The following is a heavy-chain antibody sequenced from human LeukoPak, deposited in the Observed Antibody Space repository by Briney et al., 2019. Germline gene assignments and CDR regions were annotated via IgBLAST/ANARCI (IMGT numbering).Heavy chain of an antibody. V-gene: IGHV3-30*18. CDR1: GFTFSSYG. CDR2: ISYDGSDK. D-gene: IGHD1-26*01. CDR3: AKDGGSYSWAAFDY. J-gene: IGHJ4*02. Sequence: GGSLRLSCAASGFTFSSYGMHWVRQAPGKGLEWVAVISYDGSDKYYADSVKGRFTISRDNSKNTLYLQVNSLRPEDTAIYYCAKDGGSYSWAAFDYWGQGTLVTVSS.